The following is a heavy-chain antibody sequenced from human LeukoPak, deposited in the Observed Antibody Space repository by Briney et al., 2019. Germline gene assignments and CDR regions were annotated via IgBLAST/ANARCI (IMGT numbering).Heavy chain of an antibody. CDR2: ISGYNGNT. J-gene: IGHJ2*01. V-gene: IGHV1-18*01. CDR3: ARASHGWYFDL. CDR1: TYTFTRYG. Sequence: GASVKVSCKASTYTFTRYGISWVRQAPGQGLEWMGWISGYNGNTNYAQKFLGRVTMTRNTSISTAYMELSSLRSEDTAVYYCARASHGWYFDLWGRGTLVTVSS. D-gene: IGHD6-6*01.